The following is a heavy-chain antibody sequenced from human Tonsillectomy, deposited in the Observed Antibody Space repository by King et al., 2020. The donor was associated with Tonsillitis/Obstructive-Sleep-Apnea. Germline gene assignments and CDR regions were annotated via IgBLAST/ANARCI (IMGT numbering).Heavy chain of an antibody. CDR1: GGTFSRNA. Sequence: QLVQSGAEVKKPGSSVKVSCQASGGTFSRNAISWVRQAPGQGLEWMGGIIPVFDTANYAQKFQGRVTITADEFTSTAYMELSSLRYEDTAVYYCARSSIFGVVTHFDYWGQGTLVTVSS. J-gene: IGHJ4*02. CDR2: IIPVFDTA. D-gene: IGHD3-3*01. V-gene: IGHV1-69*01. CDR3: ARSSIFGVVTHFDY.